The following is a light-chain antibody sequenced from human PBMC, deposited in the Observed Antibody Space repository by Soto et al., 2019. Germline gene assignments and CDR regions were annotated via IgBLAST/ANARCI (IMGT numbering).Light chain of an antibody. CDR3: CSYSGSYTWPYV. CDR2: DVN. CDR1: SSDVGDYNY. V-gene: IGLV2-11*01. Sequence: QSALTQPRSVSGSPGQSVTISCTGTSSDVGDYNYVSWYQHHLGKAPKLMIYDVNKGPSGVPDRFSGSKSGNTASLTISGLQAEDEADYYCCSYSGSYTWPYVFGTGTKLTVL. J-gene: IGLJ1*01.